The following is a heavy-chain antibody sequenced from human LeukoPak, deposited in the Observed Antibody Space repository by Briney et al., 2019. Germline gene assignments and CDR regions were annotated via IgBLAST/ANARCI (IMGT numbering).Heavy chain of an antibody. CDR3: ARDSGYDSIGYFDY. V-gene: IGHV4-59*01. CDR2: IYYSGST. Sequence: PSETLSLTCTVSGGSISSYYWSWIRQPPGKGLEWIGYIYYSGSTNYNPSLKSRVTISVDTSKNQFSLKLSSVTAADSAVYYCARDSGYDSIGYFDYWGQGTLVTVSS. D-gene: IGHD3-22*01. CDR1: GGSISSYY. J-gene: IGHJ4*02.